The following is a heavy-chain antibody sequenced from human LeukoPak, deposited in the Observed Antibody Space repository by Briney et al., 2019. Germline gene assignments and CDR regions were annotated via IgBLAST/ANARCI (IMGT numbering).Heavy chain of an antibody. Sequence: GGSLRLSCSASGFTFSSYAMHWARQAPGKGLEYVSAISSNGGSTYYADSVKGRFTISRDNSKNTLYLQMSSLRAEDTAVYYCVKERLLWFGELSNYFDYWGQGTLVTVSS. J-gene: IGHJ4*02. D-gene: IGHD3-10*01. CDR3: VKERLLWFGELSNYFDY. V-gene: IGHV3-64D*06. CDR2: ISSNGGST. CDR1: GFTFSSYA.